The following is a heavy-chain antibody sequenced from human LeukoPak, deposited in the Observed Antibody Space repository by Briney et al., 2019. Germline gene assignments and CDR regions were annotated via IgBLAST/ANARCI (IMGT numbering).Heavy chain of an antibody. CDR1: GFTFSSYA. CDR3: AKGSSYRGGYLDY. J-gene: IGHJ4*02. D-gene: IGHD3-10*01. Sequence: TGGSLRLSCAASGFTFSSYAMSWVRQAPGKGLEWVSAISGSGGSTYYADSVKGRFTISRDNSKNTLYLQMNSLRAEDTAVYYCAKGSSYRGGYLDYWGQGTLVTVYS. V-gene: IGHV3-23*01. CDR2: ISGSGGST.